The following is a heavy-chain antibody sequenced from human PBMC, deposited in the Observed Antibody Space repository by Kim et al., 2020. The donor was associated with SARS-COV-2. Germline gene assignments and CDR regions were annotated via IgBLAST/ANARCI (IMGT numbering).Heavy chain of an antibody. D-gene: IGHD5-12*01. CDR3: ARGARVATIFHYYYYMDV. J-gene: IGHJ6*03. CDR1: GGSISSYY. Sequence: SETLSLTCTVSGGSISSYYWSWIRQPPGKGLEWIGYIYYSGSTNYNPSLKGRVTISVDTSKNQFSLKLSSVTAADTAVYYCARGARVATIFHYYYYMDVWGKGTTVTVSS. V-gene: IGHV4-59*01. CDR2: IYYSGST.